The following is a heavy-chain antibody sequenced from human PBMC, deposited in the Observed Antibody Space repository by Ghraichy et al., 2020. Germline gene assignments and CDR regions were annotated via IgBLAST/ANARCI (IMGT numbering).Heavy chain of an antibody. Sequence: LSLTCAASGFTFSSYAMSWVRQAPGKGLEWVSAISGSGGSTYYADSVKGRFTISRDNSKNTLYLQMNSLRAEDTAVYYCAKPTDIAARPSGFGDAFDIWGQGTMVTVSS. D-gene: IGHD6-6*01. CDR2: ISGSGGST. V-gene: IGHV3-23*01. J-gene: IGHJ3*02. CDR1: GFTFSSYA. CDR3: AKPTDIAARPSGFGDAFDI.